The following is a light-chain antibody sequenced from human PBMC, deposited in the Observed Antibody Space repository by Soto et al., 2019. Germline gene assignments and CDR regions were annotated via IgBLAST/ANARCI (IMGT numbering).Light chain of an antibody. J-gene: IGLJ1*01. V-gene: IGLV2-14*01. CDR1: SSDVGGYNY. Sequence: QSALTQPASVSGSPGQSITISCTGTSSDVGGYNYVSWYQQHPGKAPKLMIYDVSNRPSGVSNRFSGSKSGTSASLAITGLRSEDEADYYCEEWDDRLSGRVFGTGTKVTVL. CDR2: DVS. CDR3: EEWDDRLSGRV.